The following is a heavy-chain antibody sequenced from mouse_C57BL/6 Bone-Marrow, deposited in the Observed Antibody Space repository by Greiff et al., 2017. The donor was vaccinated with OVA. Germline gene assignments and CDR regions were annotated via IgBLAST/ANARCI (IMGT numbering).Heavy chain of an antibody. D-gene: IGHD2-3*01. CDR3: TRDGYYWFAY. CDR2: ISSGGDYI. CDR1: GFTFSSYA. V-gene: IGHV5-9-1*02. Sequence: EVQLVESGEGLVKPGGSLTLSCAASGFTFSSYAMSWVRQTPEKRLEWVAYISSGGDYIYYADTVKGRFTISRDNARNTLYLQMSSLKSEDTAMYYCTRDGYYWFAYWGQGTLVTVSA. J-gene: IGHJ3*01.